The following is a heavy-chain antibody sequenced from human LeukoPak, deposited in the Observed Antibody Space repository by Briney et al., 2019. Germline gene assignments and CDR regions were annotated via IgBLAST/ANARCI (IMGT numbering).Heavy chain of an antibody. CDR3: ARDRWLVKVYYYYGMDV. D-gene: IGHD6-19*01. J-gene: IGHJ6*02. V-gene: IGHV1-18*01. Sequence: ASVKVSSKASGYTFTSYGISWVRQAPGQGLEWMGWISAYNGNTNYAQKLQGRVTMTTDTSTSTAYMELRSLRSDDTAVYYCARDRWLVKVYYYYGMDVWGQGTTVTVSS. CDR1: GYTFTSYG. CDR2: ISAYNGNT.